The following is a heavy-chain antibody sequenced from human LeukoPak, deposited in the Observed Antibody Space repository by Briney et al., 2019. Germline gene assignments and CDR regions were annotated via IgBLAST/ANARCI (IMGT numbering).Heavy chain of an antibody. Sequence: GGSLRLSCAASGFTFSSYSMNWVRQAPGKGLEWVSSISSSSSYIYYADSVKGRFTISRANAKNSLYLQMNSLRAEDTAVYYCASSTDSRGLDYWGQGTLVTVSS. CDR2: ISSSSSYI. CDR1: GFTFSSYS. D-gene: IGHD6-19*01. J-gene: IGHJ4*02. V-gene: IGHV3-21*01. CDR3: ASSTDSRGLDY.